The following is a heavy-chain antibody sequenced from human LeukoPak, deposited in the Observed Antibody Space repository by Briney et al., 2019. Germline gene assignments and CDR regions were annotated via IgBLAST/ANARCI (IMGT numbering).Heavy chain of an antibody. CDR2: ISAYNGNT. Sequence: GASVKVSCKASGYTFTSYGISWVRQTPGQGLEWMGWISAYNGNTNFAQKLQDRVTMTTDTSTSTAYMELRSLRSDDTAVYYCARAEKPNWGNYYYYCMDVWGKGTTVTVSS. J-gene: IGHJ6*03. CDR3: ARAEKPNWGNYYYYCMDV. CDR1: GYTFTSYG. V-gene: IGHV1-18*01. D-gene: IGHD7-27*01.